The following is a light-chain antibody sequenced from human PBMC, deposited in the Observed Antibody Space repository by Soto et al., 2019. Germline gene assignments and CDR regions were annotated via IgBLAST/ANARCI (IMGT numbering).Light chain of an antibody. CDR2: DVS. CDR3: CSYAGSYTGV. J-gene: IGLJ3*02. CDR1: SSDVGGYNY. Sequence: QSALTQPRSVSGSPGQSVTISCTGTSSDVGGYNYVSWYQLHPGTAPKLMMYDVSKRPSGVPDRFSGSKSGNTASLTISGLQAEDEADYYCCSYAGSYTGVFGGGTKLTVL. V-gene: IGLV2-11*01.